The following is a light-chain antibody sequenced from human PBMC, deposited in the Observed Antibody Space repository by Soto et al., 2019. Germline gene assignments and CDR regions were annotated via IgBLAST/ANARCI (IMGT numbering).Light chain of an antibody. CDR3: MQGSLWPFT. J-gene: IGKJ2*01. CDR1: QSFIHSNGNTY. Sequence: DVVMTQSPLSLPVTLGQPASISCRSTQSFIHSNGNTYLTWFQQRPGQSPRRLIYQVFNRDSGVPDRFSGRGSGTDFTLKISRVEAEDVGVYYCMQGSLWPFTFGQGTRLEIK. V-gene: IGKV2-30*02. CDR2: QVF.